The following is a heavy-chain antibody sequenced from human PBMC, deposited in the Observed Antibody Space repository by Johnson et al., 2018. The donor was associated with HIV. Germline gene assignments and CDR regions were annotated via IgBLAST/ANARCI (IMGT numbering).Heavy chain of an antibody. Sequence: VQLVESGGGLVTPGGSLRLSCAASGFTFSSYWMSWVRQAPGKGLEWVANIKQDGSAKYYVDSVKGRFTISRDNAKNSLYLQMNSLRAEDTAVYYCTRTDDMYNYDIGGYVDAFDIWGQGTTVTVSS. CDR1: GFTFSSYW. D-gene: IGHD3-22*01. CDR2: IKQDGSAK. CDR3: TRTDDMYNYDIGGYVDAFDI. V-gene: IGHV3-7*01. J-gene: IGHJ3*02.